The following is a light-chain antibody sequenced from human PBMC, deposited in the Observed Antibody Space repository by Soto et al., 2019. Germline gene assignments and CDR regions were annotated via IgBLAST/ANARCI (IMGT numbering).Light chain of an antibody. CDR2: GAS. CDR3: QQYGSAPHT. J-gene: IGKJ2*01. CDR1: QSVRGNY. Sequence: IVLTQSPGTLSLSPGERATLSCTASQSVRGNYISWYQHKPGQAPRLLFYGASNRATGIPDRFSGSGSGIDFTVSISRLEPVDSAVYYCQQYGSAPHTFGQGTKLEIK. V-gene: IGKV3-20*01.